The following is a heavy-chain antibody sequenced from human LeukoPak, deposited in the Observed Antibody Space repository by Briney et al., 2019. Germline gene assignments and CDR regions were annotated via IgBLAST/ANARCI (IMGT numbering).Heavy chain of an antibody. D-gene: IGHD3-10*01. J-gene: IGHJ4*02. CDR2: IYYSWST. CDR3: ASESEAAPGYFDY. V-gene: IGHV4-30-4*01. CDR1: WGSISSGDYY. Sequence: SETLSLTFTVSWGSISSGDYYWSWIRQPPWKGLEWIGYIYYSWSTYYNPSLKSRVTISVDTSQNHFSLKRMPVPAADTAVYYCASESEAAPGYFDYWGQGTLVRVSS.